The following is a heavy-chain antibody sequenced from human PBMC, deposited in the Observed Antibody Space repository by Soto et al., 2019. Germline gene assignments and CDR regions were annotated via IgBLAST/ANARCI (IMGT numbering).Heavy chain of an antibody. CDR3: ARSLGSAAGWSFDV. V-gene: IGHV4-4*07. CDR2: KSISGST. CDR1: GASMSDYF. J-gene: IGHJ4*02. D-gene: IGHD3-16*01. Sequence: SETLSLTCTVSGASMSDYFWTWIRLPAGKRLEWIGRKSISGSTDYNPSLKGRASMSVDTSKNQFSLRLISVTAADTALYYCARSLGSAAGWSFDVWGQGILVTVSS.